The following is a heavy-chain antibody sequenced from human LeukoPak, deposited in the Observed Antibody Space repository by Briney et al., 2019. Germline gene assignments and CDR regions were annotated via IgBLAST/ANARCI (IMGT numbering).Heavy chain of an antibody. V-gene: IGHV3-30*04. D-gene: IGHD3-16*02. J-gene: IGHJ4*02. CDR2: ISYDGSNK. CDR3: AKGGTYYDYVWGSYRYPLLDY. Sequence: GGSLRLSCAASGFTFSSYAMHWVRQAPGKGLEWVAVISYDGSNKYYADSVKGRFTISRDNSKNTLYLQMNSLRAEDTAVYYCAKGGTYYDYVWGSYRYPLLDYWGQGTLVTVSS. CDR1: GFTFSSYA.